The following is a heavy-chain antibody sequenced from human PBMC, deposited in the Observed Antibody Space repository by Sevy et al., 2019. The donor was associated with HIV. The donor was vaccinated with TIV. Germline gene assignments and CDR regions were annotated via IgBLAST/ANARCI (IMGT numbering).Heavy chain of an antibody. D-gene: IGHD1-26*01. V-gene: IGHV1-2*04. Sequence: ASVKVSCTASGYIFTDYYIHWVRQAPGQGLEWMGWINPNSGGTNYAQEFQGWVTMTRDTSISTAYMELIRLKSDDTAIYYCATGGRSARYVTGDYFDYWGQGTQVTVSS. J-gene: IGHJ4*02. CDR3: ATGGRSARYVTGDYFDY. CDR1: GYIFTDYY. CDR2: INPNSGGT.